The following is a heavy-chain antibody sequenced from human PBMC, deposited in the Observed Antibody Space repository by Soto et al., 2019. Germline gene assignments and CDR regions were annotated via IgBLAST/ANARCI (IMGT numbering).Heavy chain of an antibody. Sequence: QVPLVQSGAEVKKPGASVKVSCKASGYTFTSYGINWMRQAPGQGLEWMGWISGYNGNTNYAQKFQGRVSMTTDTSTSTAYMELRSLTSDDTAVYFCAKDLLSFGSRPMEPFDYWGQRTLVTVSS. D-gene: IGHD3-10*01. V-gene: IGHV1-18*01. J-gene: IGHJ4*02. CDR1: GYTFTSYG. CDR3: AKDLLSFGSRPMEPFDY. CDR2: ISGYNGNT.